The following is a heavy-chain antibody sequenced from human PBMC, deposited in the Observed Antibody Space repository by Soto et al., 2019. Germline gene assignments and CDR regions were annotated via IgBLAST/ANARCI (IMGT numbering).Heavy chain of an antibody. Sequence: QITLKESGPTLVKPTQTLTLTCSFSGFSLSTSGVGVGWIRQPPGKALEWLAFIYWDDDKRYSPSLQSRLTITMDTSKNQVVLTMTNMDPVDTATYYCAHSAFYSDSSGYAGYYFDYWGQGTPVTVSS. J-gene: IGHJ4*02. CDR3: AHSAFYSDSSGYAGYYFDY. CDR1: GFSLSTSGVG. CDR2: IYWDDDK. D-gene: IGHD3-22*01. V-gene: IGHV2-5*02.